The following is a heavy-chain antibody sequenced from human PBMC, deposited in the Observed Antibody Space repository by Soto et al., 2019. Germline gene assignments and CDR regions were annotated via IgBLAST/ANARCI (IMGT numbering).Heavy chain of an antibody. Sequence: ASVKVSCKASGYTFTSYGISWLRQAPGQGLEWMGWISAYNGNTNYAQKLQGRVTMTTDTSITTAYMDLTGLRSDDTAVYYCALEPTGTASFDYWGQGTLVTVSS. CDR3: ALEPTGTASFDY. CDR2: ISAYNGNT. CDR1: GYTFTSYG. D-gene: IGHD2-21*02. V-gene: IGHV1-18*04. J-gene: IGHJ4*02.